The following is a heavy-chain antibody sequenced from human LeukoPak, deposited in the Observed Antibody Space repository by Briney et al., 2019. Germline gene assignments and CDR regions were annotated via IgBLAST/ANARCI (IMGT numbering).Heavy chain of an antibody. J-gene: IGHJ4*02. Sequence: GIIYPGDSDTRYSPSFQGQVTISADKSISTAYLQWSSLKASDTAMYYCARAVAGTPSFDYWGQGTLVTVSS. CDR2: IYPGDSDT. D-gene: IGHD6-19*01. CDR3: ARAVAGTPSFDY. V-gene: IGHV5-51*01.